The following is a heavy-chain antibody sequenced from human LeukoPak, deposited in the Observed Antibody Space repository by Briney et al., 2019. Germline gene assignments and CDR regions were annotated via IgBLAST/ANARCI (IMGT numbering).Heavy chain of an antibody. CDR3: ARWAGAHRTGNYDFWSGPYDN. V-gene: IGHV1-46*01. CDR1: GYTFTSHY. Sequence: GASVKVSCKASGYTFTSHYIHWVRQAPGQGLEWMGIINPSGGTTTYAQRFQGRLTMTRDTSTSTVYMELSSLRSEDTAVFYCARWAGAHRTGNYDFWSGPYDNWGQGTLVTVSS. J-gene: IGHJ4*02. CDR2: INPSGGTT. D-gene: IGHD3-3*01.